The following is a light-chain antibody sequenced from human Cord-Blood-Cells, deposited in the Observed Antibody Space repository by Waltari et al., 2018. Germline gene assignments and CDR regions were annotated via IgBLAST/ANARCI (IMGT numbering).Light chain of an antibody. Sequence: QSALTQPPSASGSPGQSVTISRTGTSSDVGGYNYVSWYPQHPAKAPKLMIYEVSKRPSGVPDRFSGSKSGNTASLTVSGLQAEDEADYYCSSYAGSNNLVFGGGTKLTVL. CDR2: EVS. V-gene: IGLV2-8*01. J-gene: IGLJ2*01. CDR1: SSDVGGYNY. CDR3: SSYAGSNNLV.